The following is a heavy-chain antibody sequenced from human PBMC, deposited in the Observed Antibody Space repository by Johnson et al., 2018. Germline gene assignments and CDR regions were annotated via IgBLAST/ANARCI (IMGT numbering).Heavy chain of an antibody. D-gene: IGHD2-21*02. Sequence: EVQLVETGGGLVQPGRSLRLSCAASGFTFDDYAMHWVRQAPGKGLEWVSGIRWNSGSIGYADSVKGRFTISRDNAKNSLYLQMNRLRGEDTAFYYGAQGVHIVVVTATSGAFDIWGQGTMVTFSS. CDR3: AQGVHIVVVTATSGAFDI. CDR1: GFTFDDYA. V-gene: IGHV3-9*01. CDR2: IRWNSGSI. J-gene: IGHJ3*02.